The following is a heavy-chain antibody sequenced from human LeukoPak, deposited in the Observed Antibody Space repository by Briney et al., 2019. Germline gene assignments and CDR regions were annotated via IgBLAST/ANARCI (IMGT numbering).Heavy chain of an antibody. CDR1: GDFISRYY. Sequence: SDPLSLPCTVSGDFISRYYWIWLRQPPGKGLEWFVYIYYSGSTIYNPSLKRRVTILEDKFKNQSSLKLSPVDGWDPAVYYGWSGRGYWYFDLWGRGTLVTVSS. CDR2: IYYSGST. V-gene: IGHV4-59*07. D-gene: IGHD1-26*01. CDR3: WSGRGYWYFDL. J-gene: IGHJ2*01.